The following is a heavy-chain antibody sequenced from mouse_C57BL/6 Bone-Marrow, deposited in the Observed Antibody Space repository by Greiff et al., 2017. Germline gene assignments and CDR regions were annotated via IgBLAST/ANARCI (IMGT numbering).Heavy chain of an antibody. CDR2: INPNNGGT. D-gene: IGHD2-2*01. V-gene: IGHV1-22*01. Sequence: VQLQQSGPELVKPGASVKMSCKASGYTFTDYNMHWVKQSHGKSLEWIGYINPNNGGTSYNQKFKGKATLTADKSSSTAYMQLSSLTYEDSAVYYCARPLLWLRRGFAYWGQGTLVTVSA. J-gene: IGHJ3*01. CDR1: GYTFTDYN. CDR3: ARPLLWLRRGFAY.